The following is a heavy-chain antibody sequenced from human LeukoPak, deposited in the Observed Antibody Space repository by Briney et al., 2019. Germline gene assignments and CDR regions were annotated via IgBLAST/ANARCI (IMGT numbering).Heavy chain of an antibody. V-gene: IGHV1-8*01. CDR1: VYTFTSYD. CDR3: ARGKAGGAADFDY. J-gene: IGHJ4*02. CDR2: MNPNSGNT. Sequence: GASVNVFCRASVYTFTSYDINWVRQATGQGREGRGWMNPNSGNTVYAQKFQGRVTITRNTSISTAYMELSSLRAEDTAVYYCARGKAGGAADFDYWGQGTLVTVSS. D-gene: IGHD3-16*01.